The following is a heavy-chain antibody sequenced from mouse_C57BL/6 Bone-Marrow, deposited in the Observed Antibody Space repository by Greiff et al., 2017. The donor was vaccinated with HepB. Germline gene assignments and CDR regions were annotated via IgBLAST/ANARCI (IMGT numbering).Heavy chain of an antibody. J-gene: IGHJ4*01. CDR3: ARWRYYHDYAMDY. Sequence: VQLQQSGPELVKPGASVKISCKASGYSFTGYYMNWVKQSPEKSLEWIGEINPSTGGTTYNQKFKAKATLTVDKSSSTAYMQLKSLTSEDSAVSYCARWRYYHDYAMDYWGQGTSVTVSS. CDR2: INPSTGGT. D-gene: IGHD1-1*01. V-gene: IGHV1-42*01. CDR1: GYSFTGYY.